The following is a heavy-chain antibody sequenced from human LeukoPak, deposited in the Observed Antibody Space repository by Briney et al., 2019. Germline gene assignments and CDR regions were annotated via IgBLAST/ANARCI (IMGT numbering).Heavy chain of an antibody. Sequence: GGSLRLSCAASGFTFSRYWMSWVRQAPGKGLEWVANIKQDRSEKYYVDSVRGRFTISRDNAKNSLYLQMNSLRAEDTAVYYCASDPGNFDYWGQGTLVTVSS. CDR2: IKQDRSEK. D-gene: IGHD3-10*01. CDR3: ASDPGNFDY. V-gene: IGHV3-7*01. CDR1: GFTFSRYW. J-gene: IGHJ4*02.